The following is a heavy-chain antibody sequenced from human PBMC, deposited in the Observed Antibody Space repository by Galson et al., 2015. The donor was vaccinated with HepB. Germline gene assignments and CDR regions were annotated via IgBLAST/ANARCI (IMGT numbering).Heavy chain of an antibody. CDR2: ISYDGSNK. Sequence: SLRLSCAASGFTFSSYGMHWVRQAPGKGLEWVAVISYDGSNKYYADSVKGRFIISREIPKNTLYLQMNSLRAEDTAVYYCTRGAPLMDSTGYYQSIDYWGQGTLVTVSS. CDR3: TRGAPLMDSTGYYQSIDY. J-gene: IGHJ4*02. V-gene: IGHV3-30*03. D-gene: IGHD3-22*01. CDR1: GFTFSSYG.